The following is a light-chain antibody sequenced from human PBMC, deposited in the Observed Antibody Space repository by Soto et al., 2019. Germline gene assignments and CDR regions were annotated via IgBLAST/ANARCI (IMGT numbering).Light chain of an antibody. CDR1: QSLLHSNGYNY. Sequence: DIVMTQSPLSLPVTPGEPASISCRSSQSLLHSNGYNYLDWYLXKPXQSPQLXXXLRSNRASGVPDRFSGSGSGTDFTLKISRVEDEDVGVHYCMQALQTLPITFGQGTRLEIK. J-gene: IGKJ5*01. CDR3: MQALQTLPIT. CDR2: LRS. V-gene: IGKV2-28*01.